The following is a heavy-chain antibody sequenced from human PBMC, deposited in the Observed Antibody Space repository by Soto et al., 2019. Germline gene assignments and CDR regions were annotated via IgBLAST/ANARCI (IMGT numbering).Heavy chain of an antibody. CDR3: ARKTPGAVPFAY. D-gene: IGHD3-10*01. CDR2: IYYSGST. J-gene: IGHJ4*02. V-gene: IGHV4-59*01. CDR1: GGSISGYY. Sequence: SETLSLTCTVSGGSISGYYWKWIRQPPGKGLEWIGYIYYSGSTNYNPSLKSRVTMSVDTSKNQFSLKLSSVTAADTAVYYCARKTPGAVPFAYGGQGALVTFPS.